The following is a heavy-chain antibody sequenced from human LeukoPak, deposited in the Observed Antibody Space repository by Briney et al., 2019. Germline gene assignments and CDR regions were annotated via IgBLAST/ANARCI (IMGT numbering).Heavy chain of an antibody. CDR1: GFTFSNYA. CDR2: ISVGGTNT. V-gene: IGHV3-64D*09. D-gene: IGHD6-19*01. CDR3: VKGGEYGSGHYDY. J-gene: IGHJ4*02. Sequence: PGGSLRLSCSASGFTFSNYAMHWVRQAPGKGLEYVSAISVGGTNTYYADSVKGRFTISRDNSKNALSLQMSSLRAEDTAVYYCVKGGEYGSGHYDYWGQGTLVTVSS.